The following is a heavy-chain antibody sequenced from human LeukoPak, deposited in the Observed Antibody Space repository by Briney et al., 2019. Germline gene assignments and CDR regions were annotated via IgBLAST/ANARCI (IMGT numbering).Heavy chain of an antibody. V-gene: IGHV6-1*01. Sequence: SQTLSLTCAISGDSVSSNRAAWTWIRQSPSRGLEWLGRTYYRSKWYNDYAVSVKSRITINPDTSKNQFSLKLSSVTAADTAVYYCARDSSDATDYWGQGTLVTVSS. CDR2: TYYRSKWYN. CDR3: ARDSSDATDY. J-gene: IGHJ4*02. D-gene: IGHD2-21*02. CDR1: GDSVSSNRAA.